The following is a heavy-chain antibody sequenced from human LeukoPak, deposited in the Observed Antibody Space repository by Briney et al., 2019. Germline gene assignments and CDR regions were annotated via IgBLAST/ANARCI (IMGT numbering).Heavy chain of an antibody. J-gene: IGHJ4*02. D-gene: IGHD3-3*01. V-gene: IGHV4-39*01. CDR1: GGSISSSGYY. CDR2: IYCSGST. CDR3: ARLSMGSYYDFWSGYYIERYYFDY. Sequence: PSETLSLTCTVSGGSISSSGYYWGWIRQPPGKGLEWIGSIYCSGSTYYNPSLKSRVTISVDTSKNQFSLKLSSVTAADTAVYYCARLSMGSYYDFWSGYYIERYYFDYWGQGTLVTVSS.